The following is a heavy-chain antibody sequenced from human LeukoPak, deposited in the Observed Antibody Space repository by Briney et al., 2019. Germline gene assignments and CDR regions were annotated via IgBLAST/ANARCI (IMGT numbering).Heavy chain of an antibody. V-gene: IGHV4-59*01. CDR2: IFSSGSA. CDR3: AGGPTILKYYFDF. CDR1: GGSMSSYY. J-gene: IGHJ4*02. D-gene: IGHD1-1*01. Sequence: SETLSLACTVSGGSMSSYYWSWIRQPPGKGLECIGYIFSSGSANYNPSLKSRVTISVDTSKNQFSLKLNSVTAADTAVYYCAGGPTILKYYFDFWGQGALVTVSS.